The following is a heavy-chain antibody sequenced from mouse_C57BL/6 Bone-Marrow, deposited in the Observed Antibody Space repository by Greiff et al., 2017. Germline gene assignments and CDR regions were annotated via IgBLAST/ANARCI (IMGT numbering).Heavy chain of an antibody. J-gene: IGHJ4*01. V-gene: IGHV14-4*01. CDR3: TTWGGYDGYAMDY. CDR2: IDPENGDT. CDR1: GFNIKDDY. Sequence: EVQLQQSGAELVRPGASVKLSCTASGFNIKDDYMHWVKQRPEQGLEWIGWIDPENGDTEYASKFQGKATITADTSSNTAYLQLSSLTSEDTAVYYCTTWGGYDGYAMDYWGQGTSVTVSS. D-gene: IGHD2-2*01.